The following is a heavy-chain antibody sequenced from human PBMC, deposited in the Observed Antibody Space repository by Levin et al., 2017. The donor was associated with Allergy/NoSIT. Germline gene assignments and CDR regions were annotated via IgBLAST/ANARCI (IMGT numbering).Heavy chain of an antibody. V-gene: IGHV3-48*02. CDR1: RFTFSDYG. CDR3: ARDPQRRDGYNFDY. CDR2: ISPSSSTI. J-gene: IGHJ4*02. Sequence: PGVSLRLSCAASRFTFSDYGMTWVRQPPGKGLEWVSYISPSSSTIYYADSVKGRFTISRDNAKNSLYLQMNSLRDEDTAVYFCARDPQRRDGYNFDYWGQGTLITVSS. D-gene: IGHD5-24*01.